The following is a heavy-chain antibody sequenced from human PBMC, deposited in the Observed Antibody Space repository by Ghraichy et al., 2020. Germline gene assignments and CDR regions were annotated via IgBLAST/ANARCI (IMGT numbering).Heavy chain of an antibody. V-gene: IGHV1-18*01. CDR3: ARGINWLDP. J-gene: IGHJ5*02. CDR1: GYSFISYG. Sequence: ASVKVSCKASGYSFISYGITWVRQAPGQGLEWMGWITTKSGNTQYAQKFQGRVIMTTETSTDTAYMELTSLKFDDTAVYYCARGINWLDPWGQGTLVTVSS. CDR2: ITTKSGNT.